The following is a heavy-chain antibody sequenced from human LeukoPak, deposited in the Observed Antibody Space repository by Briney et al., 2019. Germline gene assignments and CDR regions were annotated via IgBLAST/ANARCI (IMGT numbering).Heavy chain of an antibody. CDR3: ARRVLDYFEH. V-gene: IGHV5-51*01. Sequence: GESLNISCKGSGYRFSSYWIGWVRQMPGKGLEWMGIIYPGDSDTRYSPSFQGQVTISVDKSISTAYVQWSSLQASDTAMYYCARRVLDYFEHWGQGTLVTVSS. CDR2: IYPGDSDT. J-gene: IGHJ4*02. CDR1: GYRFSSYW. D-gene: IGHD4/OR15-4a*01.